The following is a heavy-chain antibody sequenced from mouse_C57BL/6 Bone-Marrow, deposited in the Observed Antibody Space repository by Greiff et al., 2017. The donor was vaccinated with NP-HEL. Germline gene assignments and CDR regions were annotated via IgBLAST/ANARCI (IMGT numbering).Heavy chain of an antibody. V-gene: IGHV1-81*01. CDR3: ARSEDGNSLYWYFDF. D-gene: IGHD2-1*01. J-gene: IGHJ1*03. Sequence: QVQLQQSGAELARPGASVKLSCKASGYTFTSYGISWVKQRTGQGLEWIGEIYPRSGNTYYNEKFKGKATLTAAKSSSTAYMELRSLTSEDSAVYVCARSEDGNSLYWYFDFWGTGTTVTVSS. CDR1: GYTFTSYG. CDR2: IYPRSGNT.